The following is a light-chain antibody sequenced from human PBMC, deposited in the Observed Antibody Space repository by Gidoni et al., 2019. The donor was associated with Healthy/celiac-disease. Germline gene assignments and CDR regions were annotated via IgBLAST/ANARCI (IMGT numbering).Light chain of an antibody. CDR1: QSVLYSSNNKNY. V-gene: IGKV4-1*01. J-gene: IGKJ3*01. CDR3: QQYYSTPVFT. CDR2: WAS. Sequence: DIVMTQSPDSQAVSLGERATINCKSSQSVLYSSNNKNYLAWYQQKPGQPPKLLIYWASTRESGVPDRFSGSWSGTDFTLTISSLQAEDVAVYYFQQYYSTPVFTFGPGTKVDIK.